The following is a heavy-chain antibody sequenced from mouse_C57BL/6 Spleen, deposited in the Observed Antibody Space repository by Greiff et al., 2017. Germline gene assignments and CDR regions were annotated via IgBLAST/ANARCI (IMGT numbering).Heavy chain of an antibody. J-gene: IGHJ3*01. CDR2: ISYDGSN. CDR1: GYSITSGYY. D-gene: IGHD1-1*01. V-gene: IGHV3-6*01. CDR3: AREDYGSSDGFAY. Sequence: EVQLVESGPGLVKPSQSLSLTCSVTGYSITSGYYWNWIRQFPGNKLEWMGYISYDGSNNYNPSLKNRISITRDTSKNQFFLKLNSVTTEDTATYYCAREDYGSSDGFAYWGQGTLVTVSA.